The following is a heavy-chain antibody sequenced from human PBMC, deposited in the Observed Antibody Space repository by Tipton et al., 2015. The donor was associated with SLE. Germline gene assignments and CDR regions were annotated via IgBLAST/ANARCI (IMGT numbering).Heavy chain of an antibody. CDR3: ARTQYAFGGVIAPFDY. CDR2: IYYSGIT. V-gene: IGHV4-59*12. Sequence: TLSLTCTVSSDSMSSYYWSWIRQPPGKGLEWIGYIYYSGITSYNPSLKSRVTISVDTSKNQFSLKLSSVTAADTAVYYCARTQYAFGGVIAPFDYWGQGTLVTVSS. CDR1: SDSMSSYY. J-gene: IGHJ4*02. D-gene: IGHD3-16*02.